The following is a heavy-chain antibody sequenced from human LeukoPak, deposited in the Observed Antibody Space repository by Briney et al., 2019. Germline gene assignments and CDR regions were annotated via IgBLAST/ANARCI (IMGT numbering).Heavy chain of an antibody. CDR1: RFTFSSYD. CDR3: ARGAYYYDSSGEGDWFDP. D-gene: IGHD3-22*01. V-gene: IGHV3-13*01. Sequence: GGSLRLSCAASRFTFSSYDMHWVRHATGKGLEWVSAIGTAGDTYYPGSVKGRFTISRENAKNSLYLQMNSLRAGDTAVYYCARGAYYYDSSGEGDWFDPRGQGTLVTVSS. CDR2: IGTAGDT. J-gene: IGHJ5*02.